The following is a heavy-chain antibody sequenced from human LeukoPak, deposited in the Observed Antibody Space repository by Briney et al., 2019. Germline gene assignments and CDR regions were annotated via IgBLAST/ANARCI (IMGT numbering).Heavy chain of an antibody. CDR2: IIPMFGTP. D-gene: IGHD2-8*01. V-gene: IGHV1-69*06. Sequence: SVKVSCKTSGDTFTTYAIIWVRQAPGQGLEWMGGIIPMFGTPNYAQRLQGRVTITADKSTKTAYMELSSLRSEDTAVYYCARAGIPGYCANVTCSNWLDPWGQGTLVTVSS. CDR1: GDTFTTYA. CDR3: ARAGIPGYCANVTCSNWLDP. J-gene: IGHJ5*02.